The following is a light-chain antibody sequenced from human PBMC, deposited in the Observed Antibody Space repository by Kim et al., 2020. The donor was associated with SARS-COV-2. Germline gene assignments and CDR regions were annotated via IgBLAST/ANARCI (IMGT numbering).Light chain of an antibody. V-gene: IGLV3-19*01. Sequence: SYELTQDPAVSVALGQTVRITCQGDSLRRYYASWYQQKPGQAPVLVIYGKNNRPSGIPDRFSGSSSGNTASLTITRAQAEDEADYYCNSRDSSGNHLVFGGGTQLTVL. CDR2: GKN. CDR3: NSRDSSGNHLV. J-gene: IGLJ2*01. CDR1: SLRRYY.